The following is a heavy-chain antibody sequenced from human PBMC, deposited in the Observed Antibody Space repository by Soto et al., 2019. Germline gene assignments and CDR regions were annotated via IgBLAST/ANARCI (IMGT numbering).Heavy chain of an antibody. J-gene: IGHJ1*01. V-gene: IGHV1-18*01. D-gene: IGHD1-20*01. CDR3: ARDTESNRYND. CDR1: GYTFSTSG. Sequence: QVPVLQSGPEVKRPGASVTVSCKTSGYTFSTSGITWVRQAPGQGLEWVGWIRPDNGNRKSAQRPQGRVTLTTDTSASTAYMELRSLTSDDTAMYYCARDTESNRYNDWGQGTLVTVSS. CDR2: IRPDNGNR.